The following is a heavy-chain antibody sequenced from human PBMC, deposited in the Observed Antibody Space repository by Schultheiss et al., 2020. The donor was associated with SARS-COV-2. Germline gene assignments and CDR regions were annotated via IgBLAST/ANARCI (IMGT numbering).Heavy chain of an antibody. CDR3: ASHPAGRRRHGRPGYYSYGMDV. D-gene: IGHD6-13*01. V-gene: IGHV4-39*07. Sequence: SETLSLTCTVSGGSISSSSYYWGWIRQPPGKGLEWIGSIYYSGSTKDNPSLKSRVIISVDTSKNQFSLKLSSVTAADTAVYYCASHPAGRRRHGRPGYYSYGMDVWGQGTTVTVSS. J-gene: IGHJ6*02. CDR1: GGSISSSSYY. CDR2: IYYSGST.